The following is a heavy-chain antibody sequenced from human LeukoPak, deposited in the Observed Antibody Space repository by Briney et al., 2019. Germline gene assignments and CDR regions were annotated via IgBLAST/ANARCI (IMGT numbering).Heavy chain of an antibody. Sequence: ASVKVSCKPSGYTVTGYYMHWVRQAPGQGLAWMGWINPNSGGTNYAQKFQGRVTMTRDTSISTAYMELSRLRSDDTAVYYCAREREDIVVVPAARDYYYYYMDVWGKGTTVTVSS. CDR3: AREREDIVVVPAARDYYYYYMDV. D-gene: IGHD2-2*01. CDR1: GYTVTGYY. V-gene: IGHV1-2*02. CDR2: INPNSGGT. J-gene: IGHJ6*03.